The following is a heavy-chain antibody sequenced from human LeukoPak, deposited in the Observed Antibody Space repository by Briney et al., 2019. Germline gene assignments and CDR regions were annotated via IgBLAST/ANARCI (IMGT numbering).Heavy chain of an antibody. Sequence: PGGSLRLSCTTSGFTFSNYGFHWVRQAPGKGLGWVSFIKSDGTDKHYADSVKGRFTISRDNSKNTLYLQMNSLRPEDTAVYYCTKGISTEDYRFFFWGQGALVTVSS. CDR3: TKGISTEDYRFFF. J-gene: IGHJ4*01. CDR1: GFTFSNYG. D-gene: IGHD1-1*01. V-gene: IGHV3-30*02. CDR2: IKSDGTDK.